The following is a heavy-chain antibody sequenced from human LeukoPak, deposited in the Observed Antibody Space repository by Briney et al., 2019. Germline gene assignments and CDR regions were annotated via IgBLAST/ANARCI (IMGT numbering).Heavy chain of an antibody. D-gene: IGHD2-2*01. Sequence: SQTLSLTCTVSGGSISSGGYYWSWIRQHPGKGLEWIGYIYYSGSTYYNPSLRSRITISVDTSKNQFSLKLSSVTAAATAVYYCAREQLPDYGMDVWGQGTTVTVSS. J-gene: IGHJ6*02. V-gene: IGHV4-31*03. CDR1: GGSISSGGYY. CDR2: IYYSGST. CDR3: AREQLPDYGMDV.